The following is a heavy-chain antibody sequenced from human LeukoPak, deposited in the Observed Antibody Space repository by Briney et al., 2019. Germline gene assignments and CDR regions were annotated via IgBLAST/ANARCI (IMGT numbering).Heavy chain of an antibody. CDR2: ISAYNGNT. D-gene: IGHD3-10*01. CDR3: ARDQISTVRGVITYYYYGMDV. J-gene: IGHJ6*02. Sequence: ASVKVSCKASGYTFTSYGISWVRQAPGQGLEWMGWISAYNGNTNYAQKLQGRVTMTTDTSTSTAYMELRSLRSDDTAVYYCARDQISTVRGVITYYYYGMDVWGQGTTVTVSS. CDR1: GYTFTSYG. V-gene: IGHV1-18*01.